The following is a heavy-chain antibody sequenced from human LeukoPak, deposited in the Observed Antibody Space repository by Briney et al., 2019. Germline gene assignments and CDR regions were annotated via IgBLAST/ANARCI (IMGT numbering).Heavy chain of an antibody. CDR3: ATRGRLGYCSGGSCPTDAFDI. J-gene: IGHJ3*02. V-gene: IGHV1-24*01. CDR1: GYTLTELS. Sequence: ASVKVSCKVSGYTLTELSMHWVRQAPGKGLEWMGGFDPEDGETTYAQKFQGRVTMTEDTSTDTAYMELSSLRSEDTAVYYCATRGRLGYCSGGSCPTDAFDIWGQGTMVTVSS. CDR2: FDPEDGET. D-gene: IGHD2-15*01.